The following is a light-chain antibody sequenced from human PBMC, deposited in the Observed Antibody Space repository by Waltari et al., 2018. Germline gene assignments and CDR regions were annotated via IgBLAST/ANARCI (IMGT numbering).Light chain of an antibody. CDR2: GVN. Sequence: QSVLTLPPSLSGAPGQRVTISCTGSWSYIVAGYYVHWYQQPPGKAPTLLIYGVNNRPPGVPDRFFGSKSGSSASLAIPGLQPEDEADYYCQSYDTSLGVVFGGGTKVTVL. CDR3: QSYDTSLGVV. CDR1: WSYIVAGYY. V-gene: IGLV1-40*01. J-gene: IGLJ2*01.